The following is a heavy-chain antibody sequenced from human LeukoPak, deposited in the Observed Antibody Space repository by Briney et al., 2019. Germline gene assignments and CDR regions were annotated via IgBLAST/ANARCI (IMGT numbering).Heavy chain of an antibody. V-gene: IGHV3-33*08. J-gene: IGHJ6*03. CDR2: IWYDGSNK. Sequence: GGSLRLSCAASGFTVSSNYMSWVRQAPGKGLEWVAVIWYDGSNKYYADSVKGRFTISRDNSKNTLYLQMNSLRAEDTAVYYCARAHSNYDYYYMDVWGKGTTVTVSS. CDR3: ARAHSNYDYYYMDV. CDR1: GFTVSSNY. D-gene: IGHD4-11*01.